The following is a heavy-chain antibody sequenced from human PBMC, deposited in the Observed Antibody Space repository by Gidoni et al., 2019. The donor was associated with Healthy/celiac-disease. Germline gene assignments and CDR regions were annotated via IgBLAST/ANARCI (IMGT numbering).Heavy chain of an antibody. D-gene: IGHD3-22*01. CDR1: GFTFSSYA. Sequence: EVQLLESGGGLVQPGGSLRLSCAASGFTFSSYAMSWVRQAPGKGLEWVSAISGSGGSTYYADSVKGRFTISRDNSKNTLYLQMNSLRAEDTAVYYCAKEEAYYYDSSGAPLDYWGQGTLVTVSS. V-gene: IGHV3-23*01. J-gene: IGHJ4*02. CDR2: ISGSGGST. CDR3: AKEEAYYYDSSGAPLDY.